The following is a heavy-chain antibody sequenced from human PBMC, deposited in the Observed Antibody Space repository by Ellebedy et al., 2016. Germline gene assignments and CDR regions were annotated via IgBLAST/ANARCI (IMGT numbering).Heavy chain of an antibody. Sequence: GESLKISCAASGFTFSNAWMNWVRQAPGKGLEWVGRIKSKTDGGTTDYAAPVKGRFTISRDDSKNTLYLQMNSLKTEDTAVYYCTTVVVPAALYYYYYGMDVWGQGTTVTVSS. D-gene: IGHD2-2*01. CDR2: IKSKTDGGTT. CDR3: TTVVVPAALYYYYYGMDV. CDR1: GFTFSNAW. J-gene: IGHJ6*02. V-gene: IGHV3-15*07.